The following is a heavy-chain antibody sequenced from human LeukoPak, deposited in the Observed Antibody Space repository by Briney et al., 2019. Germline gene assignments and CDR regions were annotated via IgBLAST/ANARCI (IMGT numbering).Heavy chain of an antibody. D-gene: IGHD3-22*01. J-gene: IGHJ4*02. Sequence: GGSLRLSCSASGFTFNRYAMHWVRQAPGKGLEPVSAINSGGGNTYYADSVKGRFTISRDNSNNTLYLQMSSLRDEDTAVYYCVKRDAYDSSGYYGNWGQGTLVTVSS. CDR1: GFTFNRYA. CDR3: VKRDAYDSSGYYGN. CDR2: INSGGGNT. V-gene: IGHV3-64D*06.